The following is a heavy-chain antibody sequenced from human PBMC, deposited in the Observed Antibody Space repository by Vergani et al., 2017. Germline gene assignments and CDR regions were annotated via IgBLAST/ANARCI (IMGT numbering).Heavy chain of an antibody. V-gene: IGHV1-69*11. D-gene: IGHD2-15*01. CDR2: IIPSLATT. J-gene: IGHJ4*02. Sequence: VQLVESGAEVKKPGSSVKVSCKASGGTFGSHTISWVRQAPGQGLEWMGSIIPSLATTIYAQKFQGRVTITADESTSTAYMELSSLKSEDTAVFYCARATCSGGSCYRGFEYWGQGSLITVSS. CDR3: ARATCSGGSCYRGFEY. CDR1: GGTFGSHT.